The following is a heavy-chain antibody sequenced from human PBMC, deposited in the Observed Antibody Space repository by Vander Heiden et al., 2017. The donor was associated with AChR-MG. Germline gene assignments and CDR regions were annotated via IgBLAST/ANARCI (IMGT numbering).Heavy chain of an antibody. Sequence: QVQLVQSGAEVKKPGSSVKVSCKASGGTFSSYTISWVRQAPGQGLEWMGRIIPILGIANYAQKFQGRVTITADKSTSTAYMELSSLRSEDTAVYYCAREAAGSGSDHGTSAPIDYWGQGTLVTVSS. V-gene: IGHV1-69*08. CDR2: IIPILGIA. CDR3: AREAAGSGSDHGTSAPIDY. D-gene: IGHD1-26*01. CDR1: GGTFSSYT. J-gene: IGHJ4*02.